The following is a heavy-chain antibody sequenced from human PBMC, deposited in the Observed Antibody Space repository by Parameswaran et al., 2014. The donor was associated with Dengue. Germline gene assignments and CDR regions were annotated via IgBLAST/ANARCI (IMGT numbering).Heavy chain of an antibody. V-gene: IGHV7-4-1*02. J-gene: IGHJ3*01. Sequence: WVRQAPGQGLEWMGWINTNTGNPTYAQGFTGRFVFSLDSSVSTAYLQINSLKAEDTAVYYCAREEGVDSSLAFDVWGQGTMVTVSS. CDR2: INTNTGNP. CDR3: AREEGVDSSLAFDV. D-gene: IGHD6-6*01.